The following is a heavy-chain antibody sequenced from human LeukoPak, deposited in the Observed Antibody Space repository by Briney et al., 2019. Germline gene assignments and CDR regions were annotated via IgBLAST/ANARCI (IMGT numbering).Heavy chain of an antibody. V-gene: IGHV1-18*01. J-gene: IGHJ4*02. Sequence: ASVTVSCTASGYTFTSYGISWVRQAPGQGLEWMGWISAYNGNTNYAQKLQGRVTMTTDTSTSTAYMELRSLRSGDTAVYHCARGSHYDILTGLPIYYFDYWGQGTLVTVSS. CDR2: ISAYNGNT. D-gene: IGHD3-9*01. CDR1: GYTFTSYG. CDR3: ARGSHYDILTGLPIYYFDY.